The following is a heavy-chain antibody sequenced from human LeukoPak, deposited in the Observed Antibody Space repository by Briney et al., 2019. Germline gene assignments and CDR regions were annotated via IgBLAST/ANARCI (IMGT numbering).Heavy chain of an antibody. Sequence: PGGSLRLSCAASGFTFGNFAMSWVRQAPGKGLEWVSSISGGSVNIYYADSVKGRFTISRDNSKSTLDLQMNTPRAEDTAVYYCAKGGRGTSGYYPFDYWGQGALVTVSS. V-gene: IGHV3-23*01. CDR3: AKGGRGTSGYYPFDY. D-gene: IGHD3-22*01. CDR1: GFTFGNFA. CDR2: ISGGSVNI. J-gene: IGHJ4*02.